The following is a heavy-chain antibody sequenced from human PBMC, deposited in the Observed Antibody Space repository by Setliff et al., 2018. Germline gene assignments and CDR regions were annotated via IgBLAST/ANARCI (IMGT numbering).Heavy chain of an antibody. D-gene: IGHD3-10*01. CDR1: GSSFSSYS. J-gene: IGHJ4*02. CDR3: ARFGGSASVARFPPPI. Sequence: SETLSLTCTVSGSSFSSYSWSWIRQPPGKGLEWIGYKYYSGSTHSNPSLKSRVTFSVDTSKTQFSLNLRFVTAADTAVYYCARFGGSASVARFPPPIWGPGSLVTVSS. CDR2: KYYSGST. V-gene: IGHV4-59*08.